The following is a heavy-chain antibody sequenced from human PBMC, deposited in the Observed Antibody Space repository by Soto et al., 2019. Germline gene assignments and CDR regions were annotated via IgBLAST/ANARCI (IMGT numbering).Heavy chain of an antibody. D-gene: IGHD4-17*01. CDR1: GFTFDDYA. CDR3: AKDRGDYASTAPAFDI. V-gene: IGHV3-9*01. CDR2: ISWNSGSI. J-gene: IGHJ3*02. Sequence: EVQLVESGGGLVQPGRSLRLSCAASGFTFDDYAMHWVRQAPGKGLEWVSGISWNSGSIGYADSVKGRFTISRDNAKNSLYLQMNSLRAEDTALYYCAKDRGDYASTAPAFDIWGQGTMVTVSS.